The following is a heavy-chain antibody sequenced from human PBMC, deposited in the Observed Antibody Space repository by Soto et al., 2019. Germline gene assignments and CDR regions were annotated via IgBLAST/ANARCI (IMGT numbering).Heavy chain of an antibody. CDR1: GGTFSSYT. V-gene: IGHV1-69*08. CDR2: IIPILGIA. D-gene: IGHD5-18*01. Sequence: QVQLVQSGAEVKKPGSSVKVSCKASGGTFSSYTISWVRQAPGQGLEWMGRIIPILGIANYAQKFQGRVTITADKSTSTAYMELSSLRSEDTAVYYCARDGYSYVPGPFDYWGQGTLVTVSS. CDR3: ARDGYSYVPGPFDY. J-gene: IGHJ4*02.